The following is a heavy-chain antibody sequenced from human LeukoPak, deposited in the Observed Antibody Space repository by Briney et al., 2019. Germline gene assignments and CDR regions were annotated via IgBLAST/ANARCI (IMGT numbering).Heavy chain of an antibody. CDR2: IYYSGST. J-gene: IGHJ4*02. D-gene: IGHD1-20*01. CDR1: GGSISSGDYY. Sequence: SQTLSLTCTVSGGSISSGDYYWSWIRQPPGKGLEWIGYIYYSGSTYYNPSLKSRVTISVDRSKNQFSLKLSSVTAADTAVYYCARAGITGTIDYWGQGTLVTVSS. CDR3: ARAGITGTIDY. V-gene: IGHV4-30-4*01.